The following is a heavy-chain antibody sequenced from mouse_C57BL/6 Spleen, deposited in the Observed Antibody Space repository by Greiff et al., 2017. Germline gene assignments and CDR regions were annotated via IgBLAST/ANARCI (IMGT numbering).Heavy chain of an antibody. CDR3: ARYGYDEYYYAMGC. Sequence: VQLMESGPELVKPGASVKIPCKASGYTFTDYNMDWVKQSHGKSLEWIGDINPNNGGTIYNQKFKGKATLTVDKTSSTAYMELRSLTSEDTAVYYCARYGYDEYYYAMGCWGQGTSVTVSS. J-gene: IGHJ4*01. CDR1: GYTFTDYN. CDR2: INPNNGGT. V-gene: IGHV1-18*01. D-gene: IGHD2-2*01.